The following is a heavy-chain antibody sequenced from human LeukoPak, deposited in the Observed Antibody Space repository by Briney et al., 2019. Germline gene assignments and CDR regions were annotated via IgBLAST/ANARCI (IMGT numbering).Heavy chain of an antibody. CDR3: ARDNVGIVVVPAATTKVLRYDAFDI. Sequence: PSETLSLTCTVSGVSISSYYWSWIRQPAGKGLEWIGRIYTSGSTNYNPSLKSRVTMSVDTSKNQFSLKLSSVTAADTAVYYCARDNVGIVVVPAATTKVLRYDAFDIWGQGTMVTVSS. CDR1: GVSISSYY. J-gene: IGHJ3*02. D-gene: IGHD2-2*01. V-gene: IGHV4-4*07. CDR2: IYTSGST.